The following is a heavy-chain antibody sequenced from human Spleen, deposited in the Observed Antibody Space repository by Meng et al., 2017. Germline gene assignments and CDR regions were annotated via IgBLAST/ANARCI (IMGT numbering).Heavy chain of an antibody. J-gene: IGHJ4*02. D-gene: IGHD3-10*01. CDR1: GGSFRDYY. V-gene: IGHV4-34*01. CDR3: ARVYRGASGSPLDY. CDR2: ISHDGST. Sequence: QVQLQQLGEGLLKPSETLSLTWAVYGGSFRDYYWSWVRQPPGKGLEWIGDISHDGSTYYNPSLKSRVTISVDTSKNQFSLKMRSVTAADTAVFYCARVYRGASGSPLDYWGLGTLVTVSS.